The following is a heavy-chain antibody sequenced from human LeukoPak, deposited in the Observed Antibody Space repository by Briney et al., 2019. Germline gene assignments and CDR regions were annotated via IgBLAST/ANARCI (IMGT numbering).Heavy chain of an antibody. D-gene: IGHD3-10*01. CDR1: GFTFSSYG. V-gene: IGHV3-33*06. J-gene: IGHJ4*02. Sequence: GGSLRLSCAASGFTFSSYGMHWVRQAPGKGLEWVAVIWHDGSNKYYVDSVKGRFTISRDNSKNTLYLQMNSLRAEDTAVYYCAKETGYGSGSPYDYWGQGTLVTVSS. CDR2: IWHDGSNK. CDR3: AKETGYGSGSPYDY.